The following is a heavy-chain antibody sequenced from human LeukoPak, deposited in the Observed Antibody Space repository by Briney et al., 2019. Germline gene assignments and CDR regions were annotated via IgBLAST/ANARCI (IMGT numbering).Heavy chain of an antibody. CDR1: GFTFSSYA. J-gene: IGHJ4*02. V-gene: IGHV3-11*04. D-gene: IGHD6-19*01. CDR2: ISSSGNTT. CDR3: ARDGGSAWFLDY. Sequence: GGSLRLFCAASGFTFSSYAMSWIRQAPGKGLEGVSYISSSGNTTYSADSVEGRFSITRDNAKNSLYLQMNSLRAEDTAVYYCARDGGSAWFLDYWGQGTLVTVSS.